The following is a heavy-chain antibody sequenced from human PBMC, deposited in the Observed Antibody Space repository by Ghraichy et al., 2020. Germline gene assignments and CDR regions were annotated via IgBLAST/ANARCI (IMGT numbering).Heavy chain of an antibody. CDR2: IYYSGST. Sequence: SCTVSGGSISSYYWSWIRQPPGKGLEWIGYIYYSGSTNYNPSLKSRVTISVDTSKNQFSLKLSSVTAADTAVYYCARVRSSWPLNWYFDLWGRGTLVTVSS. J-gene: IGHJ2*01. CDR1: GGSISSYY. CDR3: ARVRSSWPLNWYFDL. V-gene: IGHV4-59*01. D-gene: IGHD6-13*01.